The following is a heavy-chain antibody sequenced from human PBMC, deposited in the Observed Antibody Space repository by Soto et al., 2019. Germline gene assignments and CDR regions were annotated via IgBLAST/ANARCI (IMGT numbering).Heavy chain of an antibody. CDR2: ISGSGGST. Sequence: GGSLRLSCAASGFTFNSYAMSWVRQAPGKGLEWVSAISGSGGSTYYADSVKGRFTISRDNSKNTLYLQMNSLRAEDTAVYYCAKSARDGYSYGYAYYFHYWGQGTLVTVSS. CDR1: GFTFNSYA. D-gene: IGHD5-18*01. J-gene: IGHJ4*02. V-gene: IGHV3-23*01. CDR3: AKSARDGYSYGYAYYFHY.